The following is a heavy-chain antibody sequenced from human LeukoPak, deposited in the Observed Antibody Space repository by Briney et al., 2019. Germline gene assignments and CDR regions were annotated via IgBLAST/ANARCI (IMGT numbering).Heavy chain of an antibody. J-gene: IGHJ6*02. Sequence: SQTLSLTCVISWDTLSSNSAAWNWIRQSPSRGLEWLGRTFYSSKWRNDYAESVKSRIAVNPDTSKNQFSLQLNSLTPEDTAVYYCARGRAYYYGMDVWGQGTTVTVSS. V-gene: IGHV6-1*01. CDR1: WDTLSSNSAA. CDR3: ARGRAYYYGMDV. CDR2: TFYSSKWRN.